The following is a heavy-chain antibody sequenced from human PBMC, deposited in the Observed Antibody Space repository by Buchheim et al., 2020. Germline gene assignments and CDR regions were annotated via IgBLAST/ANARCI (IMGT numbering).Heavy chain of an antibody. CDR1: GFTFSSYS. Sequence: EVQLVESGGDLVQPGGSLRLSCAASGFTFSSYSMNWVRQAPGKGLEWVSNISSSSSIMYYADSVKGRFTISRDNAKNSLYLQMNSLRAEDTAVYYCARDAGYSSGWTVLYYMDVWGKGTT. J-gene: IGHJ6*03. D-gene: IGHD6-19*01. CDR3: ARDAGYSSGWTVLYYMDV. CDR2: ISSSSSIM. V-gene: IGHV3-48*01.